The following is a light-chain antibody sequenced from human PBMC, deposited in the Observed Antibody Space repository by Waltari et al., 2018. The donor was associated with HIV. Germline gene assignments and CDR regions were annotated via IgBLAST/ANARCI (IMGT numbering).Light chain of an antibody. CDR1: QSISSW. J-gene: IGKJ4*01. V-gene: IGKV1-5*03. CDR3: QQYNSYLL. CDR2: KAS. Sequence: DIQMTQSPSTLSASVGDRVTITCRASQSISSWLAWYQQKPGKAPKLLIYKASSLESGVPSRFSGSGSGTEFTLTISSLQPDDFATYYCQQYNSYLLFGGGTKVEIK.